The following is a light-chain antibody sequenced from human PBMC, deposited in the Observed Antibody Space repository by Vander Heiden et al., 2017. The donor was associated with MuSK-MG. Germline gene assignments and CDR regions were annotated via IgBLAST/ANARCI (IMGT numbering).Light chain of an antibody. J-gene: IGKJ5*01. CDR3: QQSYSTPIT. Sequence: DFQMPPSPSSLHASVGDRVTITCRARQSSSSYVKWHQQKPGKAPKLLIDAATSLQSGVPSRCSGSGSGTDFTLTISSLQPEDVATYYCQQSYSTPITFGQGTRLEIK. CDR2: AAT. V-gene: IGKV1-39*01. CDR1: QSSSSY.